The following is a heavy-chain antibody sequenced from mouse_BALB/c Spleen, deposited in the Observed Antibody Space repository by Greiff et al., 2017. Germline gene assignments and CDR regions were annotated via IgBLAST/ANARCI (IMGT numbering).Heavy chain of an antibody. D-gene: IGHD2-14*01. CDR3: ARGDYRYDDFDY. V-gene: IGHV1-4*02. J-gene: IGHJ2*01. CDR2: INPSSGYN. CDR1: GYTFTSYT. Sequence: VQLQQSAAELARPGASVKMSCKASGYTFTSYTMHWVKQRPGQGLEWIGYINPSSGYNEYNQKFKDKTTLTADKSSSTAYMQLSSLTSEDSAVYYCARGDYRYDDFDYWGQGTTLTVSS.